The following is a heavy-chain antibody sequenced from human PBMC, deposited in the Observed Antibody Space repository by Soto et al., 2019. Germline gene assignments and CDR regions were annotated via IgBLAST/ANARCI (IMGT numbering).Heavy chain of an antibody. J-gene: IGHJ6*02. D-gene: IGHD5-18*01. Sequence: PGGSLRLSCTAAGFTCGDYARSWFRQAPGKGLEWVGFIRSKAYGGTTEYAASVKGRFTISRDDSKSIAYLQMNSLKTEDTAVYYCTTLAMVPRNYYYYGMDVWGQGTTVTV. V-gene: IGHV3-49*03. CDR3: TTLAMVPRNYYYYGMDV. CDR2: IRSKAYGGTT. CDR1: GFTCGDYA.